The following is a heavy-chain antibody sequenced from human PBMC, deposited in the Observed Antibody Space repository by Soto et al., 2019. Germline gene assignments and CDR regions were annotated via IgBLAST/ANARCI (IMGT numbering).Heavy chain of an antibody. CDR2: IYYSGST. CDR3: ATLWFGEADY. Sequence: SETLSLTCTVSGGSISRSSYYWGWIRQPPGKGLEWIGSIYYSGSTRYNPSLKSRVTISVDTSKNQFSLKLSSVTAADTAVYYCATLWFGEADYWGQGTLVTVSS. J-gene: IGHJ4*02. CDR1: GGSISRSSYY. V-gene: IGHV4-39*01. D-gene: IGHD3-10*01.